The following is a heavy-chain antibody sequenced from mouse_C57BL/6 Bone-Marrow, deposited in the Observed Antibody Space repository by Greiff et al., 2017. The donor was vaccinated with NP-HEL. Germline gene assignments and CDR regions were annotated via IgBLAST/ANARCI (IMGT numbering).Heavy chain of an antibody. D-gene: IGHD2-3*01. CDR1: GFTFSDYG. CDR2: ISSGSSTI. V-gene: IGHV5-17*01. Sequence: EVQRVESGGGLVKPGGSLKLSCAASGFTFSDYGMHWVRQAPEKGLEWVAYISSGSSTIYYADTVKGRFTISRDNAKNTLFLQMTSLRSEDTAMYYCARLYDGYVRAMDYWGQGTSVTVSS. CDR3: ARLYDGYVRAMDY. J-gene: IGHJ4*01.